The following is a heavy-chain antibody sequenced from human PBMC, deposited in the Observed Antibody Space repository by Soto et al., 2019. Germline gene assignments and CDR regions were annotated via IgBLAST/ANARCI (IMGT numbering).Heavy chain of an antibody. CDR1: GLTFDEYG. CDR3: ARDFEVGTYDH. Sequence: EVQLVESGGTVVRPGGSLRLSCAASGLTFDEYGLTCVRQPPGKGLEWVYGINWNGANTQYAYSVRGRFTISRDNTKNPLFLQINGLRTEVMAFYYCARDFEVGTYDHWGQGTLITVSS. CDR2: INWNGANT. J-gene: IGHJ4*02. D-gene: IGHD1-26*01. V-gene: IGHV3-20*04.